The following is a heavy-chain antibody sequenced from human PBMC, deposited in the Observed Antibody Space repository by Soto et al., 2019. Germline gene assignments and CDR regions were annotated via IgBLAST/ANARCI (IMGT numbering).Heavy chain of an antibody. Sequence: QVQLQQWGAGLLKPSETLSLTCAVYGGSFSGYYWSWIRQPPGKGLEWIGEINHSGSTNYNPSLKSRVTISVDTSKNRFSLKLSSVTAADTAVYYCAIGSQGAAATQTEGNYYYYYGMDVWGQGTTVTVSS. CDR3: AIGSQGAAATQTEGNYYYYYGMDV. D-gene: IGHD2-15*01. J-gene: IGHJ6*02. CDR2: INHSGST. V-gene: IGHV4-34*01. CDR1: GGSFSGYY.